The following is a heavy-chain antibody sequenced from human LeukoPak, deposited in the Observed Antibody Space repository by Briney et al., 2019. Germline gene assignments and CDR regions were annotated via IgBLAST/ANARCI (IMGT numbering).Heavy chain of an antibody. CDR2: IYPGDSDT. V-gene: IGHV5-51*01. CDR1: GYRFNSDW. Sequence: GESLKISCRASGYRFNSDWIGWVRQMPGKGLEWMGIIYPGDSDTRYSPSFQGQVTISADKSINTADLYWSRLKDSDTAMYYCARRNFAGSFYGGWFDPWGQGTLVSVSS. CDR3: ARRNFAGSFYGGWFDP. J-gene: IGHJ5*02. D-gene: IGHD1-26*01.